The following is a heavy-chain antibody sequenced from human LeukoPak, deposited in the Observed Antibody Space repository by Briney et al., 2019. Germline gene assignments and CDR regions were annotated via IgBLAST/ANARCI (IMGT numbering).Heavy chain of an antibody. Sequence: PSETLSLTCAVYGGSFSGYYWSWIRQPPGKGLEWIGYIYYSGSTNYNPSLKSRVTISVDTSKNQFSLKLSSVTAADTAVYYCARLGLYYYQGMDVWGQGTTVTVSS. CDR3: ARLGLYYYQGMDV. CDR2: IYYSGST. CDR1: GGSFSGYY. D-gene: IGHD3-16*01. V-gene: IGHV4-59*08. J-gene: IGHJ6*02.